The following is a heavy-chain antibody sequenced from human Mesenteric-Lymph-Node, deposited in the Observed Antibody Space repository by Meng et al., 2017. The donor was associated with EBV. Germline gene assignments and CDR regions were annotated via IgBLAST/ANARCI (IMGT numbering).Heavy chain of an antibody. CDR2: IYYSGST. CDR3: ARHRRSNWNSPGDY. D-gene: IGHD1-7*01. CDR1: GGSISSSSYY. V-gene: IGHV4-39*01. Sequence: LPRQGSGPGLVMPLDTLSLTCTVAGGSISSSSYYWGWIRQPPGKGLEWIGSIYYSGSTYYNPSLKSRVTISVDTSKNQFSLKLSSVTAADTAVYYCARHRRSNWNSPGDYWGQGTLVTVSS. J-gene: IGHJ4*02.